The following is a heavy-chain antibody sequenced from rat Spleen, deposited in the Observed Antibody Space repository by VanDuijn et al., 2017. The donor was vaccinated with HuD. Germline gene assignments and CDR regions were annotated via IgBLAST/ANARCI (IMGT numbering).Heavy chain of an antibody. CDR1: GFPFNDYY. CDR2: ISYDGSNR. V-gene: IGHV5-29*01. CDR3: TSMIYYYVSGGWYFDF. J-gene: IGHJ1*01. Sequence: EVQLVESEGGLVQPGRSLQLSCAASGFPFNDYYMAWVRQAPAKGLEWVATISYDGSNRYYRDSVKGRFTISRDNAKSTLYLQMASLRSEDTATYYCTSMIYYYVSGGWYFDFWGPGTMVTVSS. D-gene: IGHD1-12*01.